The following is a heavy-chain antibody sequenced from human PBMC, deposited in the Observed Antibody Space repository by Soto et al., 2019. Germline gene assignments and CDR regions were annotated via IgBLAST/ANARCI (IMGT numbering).Heavy chain of an antibody. CDR1: GGSISSSSYY. CDR2: IYYSGST. Sequence: PSETLSLTCTVSGGSISSSSYYWGWIRQPPGKGLEWIGSIYYSGSTYYNPSLKSRVTISVDTSKNQFSLKLSSVTAADTAVYYCARAVTTGMDVWGQGTTVTVSS. V-gene: IGHV4-39*01. J-gene: IGHJ6*02. D-gene: IGHD4-17*01. CDR3: ARAVTTGMDV.